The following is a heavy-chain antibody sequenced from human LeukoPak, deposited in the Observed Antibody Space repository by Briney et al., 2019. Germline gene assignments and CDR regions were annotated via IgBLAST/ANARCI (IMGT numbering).Heavy chain of an antibody. CDR1: GDSISSSSSH. CDR2: IYYSGST. CDR3: AGGYYDVLTGLSWFDP. D-gene: IGHD3-9*01. Sequence: PSETLSLTCTVSGDSISSSSSHWGWIRQPPGKGLEWIGYIYYSGSTDYNPSLKSRATISVDTSKNQFSLKLRSVTAADTAVYYCAGGYYDVLTGLSWFDPWGQGTLVTVSS. V-gene: IGHV4-61*05. J-gene: IGHJ5*02.